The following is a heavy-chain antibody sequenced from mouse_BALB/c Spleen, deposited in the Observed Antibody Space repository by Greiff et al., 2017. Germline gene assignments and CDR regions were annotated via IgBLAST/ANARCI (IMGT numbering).Heavy chain of an antibody. Sequence: QVQLQQSGPELVKPGASVKMSCKASGYTFTDYVINWVKQRPGQGLEWIGNIYPSDSYTNYNQKFKDKATLTVDKSSSTAYMQLSSPTSEDSAVYYCTRSDSSGYYFDYWGQGTTLTVSS. J-gene: IGHJ2*01. V-gene: IGHV1-69*02. CDR2: IYPSDSYT. CDR3: TRSDSSGYYFDY. D-gene: IGHD3-2*01. CDR1: GYTFTDYV.